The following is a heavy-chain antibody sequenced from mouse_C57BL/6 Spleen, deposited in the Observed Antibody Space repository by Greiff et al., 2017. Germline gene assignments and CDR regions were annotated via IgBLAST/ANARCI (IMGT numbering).Heavy chain of an antibody. CDR3: ARDGTVVAPYAMDY. CDR2: IYPGSGST. CDR1: GYTFTSYW. D-gene: IGHD1-1*01. V-gene: IGHV1-55*01. Sequence: QVQLQQPGAELVKPGASVKMSCKASGYTFTSYWITWVKQRPGQGLEWIGDIYPGSGSTNYNEKFKSKATLTVDTSSSTAYMRLSSLTSEDSAVXYCARDGTVVAPYAMDYWGQGTSVTVSS. J-gene: IGHJ4*01.